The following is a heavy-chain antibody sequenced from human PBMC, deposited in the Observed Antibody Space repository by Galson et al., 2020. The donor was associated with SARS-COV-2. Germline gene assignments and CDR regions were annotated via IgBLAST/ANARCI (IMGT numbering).Heavy chain of an antibody. Sequence: ASVKVSCMGSGYTFSGYYIHWVRQAPGQGLEWMGWINTNTGATNYAQNFQARVTMTRDTPISTAYMELSSLRHDDTAVYYCATQPRIVAVGGHYYYGMDVWGQGTTVIVSS. V-gene: IGHV1-2*02. J-gene: IGHJ6*02. D-gene: IGHD3-22*01. CDR1: GYTFSGYY. CDR3: ATQPRIVAVGGHYYYGMDV. CDR2: INTNTGAT.